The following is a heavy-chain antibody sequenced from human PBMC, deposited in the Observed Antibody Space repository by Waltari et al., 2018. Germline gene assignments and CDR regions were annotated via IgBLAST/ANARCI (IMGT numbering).Heavy chain of an antibody. Sequence: EVQLVESGGGLVQPGGSLRLTCAASGFSFSTYAMNWVRQAPGKGLGWVAYISSSGATIYYADSVKGRFTISRDNAKNSLYLQMNNLRSEDTALYFCARGLGELLPLDFWGQGTMVTVSS. CDR3: ARGLGELLPLDF. CDR1: GFSFSTYA. CDR2: ISSSGATI. V-gene: IGHV3-48*04. D-gene: IGHD1-7*01. J-gene: IGHJ4*02.